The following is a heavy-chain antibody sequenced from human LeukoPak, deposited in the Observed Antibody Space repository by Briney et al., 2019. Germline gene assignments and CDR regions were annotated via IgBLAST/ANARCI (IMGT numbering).Heavy chain of an antibody. J-gene: IGHJ4*02. CDR1: GFTFSSYG. CDR3: AGCTADYGDYGPFDY. CDR2: IWYDGSNK. V-gene: IGHV3-30*02. Sequence: GGSLRLSCAASGFTFSSYGMPWVRQAPGKGLEWVAVIWYDGSNKYYADSVKGRFTISRDNSKNTLYLQMNSLRAEDPAVYYCAGCTADYGDYGPFDYWGQGTLVTVSS. D-gene: IGHD4-17*01.